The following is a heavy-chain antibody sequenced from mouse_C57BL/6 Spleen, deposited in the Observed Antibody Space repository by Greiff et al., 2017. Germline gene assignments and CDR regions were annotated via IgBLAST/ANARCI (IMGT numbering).Heavy chain of an antibody. D-gene: IGHD1-2*01. Sequence: EVQLQESGPELVKPGASVKIPCKASGYTFTDSNMDWVKQSHGTSLEWIGDINPNNGGTIYTQKFKGKATLTVDKSSSTAYMELRSLTSEDTAVYYCERRGRLVQLLYYVDYWGQGTTLTVSS. CDR1: GYTFTDSN. CDR2: INPNNGGT. J-gene: IGHJ2*01. CDR3: ERRGRLVQLLYYVDY. V-gene: IGHV1-18*01.